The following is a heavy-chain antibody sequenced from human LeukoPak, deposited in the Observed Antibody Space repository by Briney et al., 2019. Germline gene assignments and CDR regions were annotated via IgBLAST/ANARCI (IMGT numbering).Heavy chain of an antibody. CDR1: GGSISSYY. V-gene: IGHV4-59*01. J-gene: IGHJ4*02. CDR3: ARVLRALGQLWLHGFDY. Sequence: SETLSLTCTVSGGSISSYYWSWIRQTPGKGLEWIGYIYYSGSTNYNPYLKSRVTISVDTSKNQFSLKLSSVTAADTAVYYCARVLRALGQLWLHGFDYWGQGTLVTVSS. D-gene: IGHD5-18*01. CDR2: IYYSGST.